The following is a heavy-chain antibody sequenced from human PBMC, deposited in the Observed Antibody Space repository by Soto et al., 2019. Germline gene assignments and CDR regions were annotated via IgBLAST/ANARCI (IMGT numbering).Heavy chain of an antibody. V-gene: IGHV3-23*01. CDR1: GFTFSSYA. D-gene: IGHD2-15*01. J-gene: IGHJ5*02. Sequence: GGSLRLSCAASGFTFSSYAMSWARQAPGKGLEWVSAISGSGGSTYYADSVKGRFTISRDNSKNTLYLQMNSLRAEDTAVYYCAAGRKDIVVVVAATRWFDPWGQGTLVTVSS. CDR3: AAGRKDIVVVVAATRWFDP. CDR2: ISGSGGST.